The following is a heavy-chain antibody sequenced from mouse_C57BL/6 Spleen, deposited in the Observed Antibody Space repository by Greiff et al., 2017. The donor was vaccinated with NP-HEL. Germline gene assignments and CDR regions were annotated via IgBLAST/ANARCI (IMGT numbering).Heavy chain of an antibody. V-gene: IGHV5-4*01. CDR3: ARKNSLYAMDY. CDR1: GFTFSSYA. Sequence: VQLKESGGGLVKPGGSLKLSCAASGFTFSSYAMSWVRQTPEKRLEWVATISDGGSYTYYPDNVKGRFTISRDNAKNNLYLQMSHLKSEDTAMYYCARKNSLYAMDYWGQGTSVTVSS. CDR2: ISDGGSYT. J-gene: IGHJ4*01. D-gene: IGHD6-2*01.